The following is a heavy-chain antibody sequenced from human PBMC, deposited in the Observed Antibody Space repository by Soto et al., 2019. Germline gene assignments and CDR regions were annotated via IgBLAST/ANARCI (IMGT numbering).Heavy chain of an antibody. D-gene: IGHD6-13*01. CDR3: AMSPYTSSWYCRLDY. CDR2: ITGSGSST. J-gene: IGHJ4*02. V-gene: IGHV3-23*01. CDR1: GFTFSNYA. Sequence: EVQLLESGGGLVQSGGSLRLSCAASGFTFSNYAMSWVRQSPGKGLDCVSVITGSGSSTYYADSVKGRFTISSDNSRNILFLQMSSLRAEDTAVYYCAMSPYTSSWYCRLDYWGQGTLVTVSS.